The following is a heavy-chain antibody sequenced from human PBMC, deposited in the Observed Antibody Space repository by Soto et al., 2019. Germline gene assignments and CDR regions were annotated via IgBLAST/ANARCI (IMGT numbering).Heavy chain of an antibody. CDR1: GFTFSSYG. CDR2: ISYDGSDK. D-gene: IGHD5-18*01. J-gene: IGHJ6*02. V-gene: IGHV3-30*03. CDR3: ARDTGPNGYNYYYFGMDV. Sequence: GGSLRLSCAASGFTFSSYGMHWVRQAPGKGLEWVAVISYDGSDKYNANSVKGRFTISRDNSKNTLYLQMNSLRAEDTAVYYCARDTGPNGYNYYYFGMDVWGQGTTVTVS.